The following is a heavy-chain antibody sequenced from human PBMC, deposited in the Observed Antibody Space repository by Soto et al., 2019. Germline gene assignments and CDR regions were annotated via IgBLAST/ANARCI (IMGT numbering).Heavy chain of an antibody. V-gene: IGHV3-30*18. J-gene: IGHJ4*02. CDR2: ISYDGSNK. CDR1: GFTFSSYG. Sequence: QVQLVESGGGVVQPGRSLRLSCAASGFTFSSYGMHWVRQAPGKGLEWVAVISYDGSNKYYADSVKGRCTISRDNSKNTRYLQMNSLRAEDAAVYYCAKGPFVEGNDYWGQGTLVSVSS. CDR3: AKGPFVEGNDY.